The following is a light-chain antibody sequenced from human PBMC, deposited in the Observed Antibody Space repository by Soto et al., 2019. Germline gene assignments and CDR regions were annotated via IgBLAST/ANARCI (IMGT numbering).Light chain of an antibody. CDR1: QSISRY. CDR3: QQSYSTPIT. J-gene: IGKJ5*01. V-gene: IGKV1-39*01. Sequence: DIQMTQSPSSLSASVGDRVTITYRASQSISRYLNWYQQKPGKAPKLLIYASSSLQSGVPSRFSGSGSGADLIITISSLQSEDCETYYCQQSYSTPITFGQGTRLEIK. CDR2: ASS.